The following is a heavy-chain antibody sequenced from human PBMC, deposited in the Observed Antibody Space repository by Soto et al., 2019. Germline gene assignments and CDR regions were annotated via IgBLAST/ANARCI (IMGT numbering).Heavy chain of an antibody. D-gene: IGHD1-1*01. CDR1: GGSVSSSSNYY. J-gene: IGHJ3*02. CDR3: ARVERGTATTVVDAFDI. Sequence: QVQLQQWGAGLLKPSETLSLTCAVYGGSVSSSSNYYWGWIRQPPGKGLEWIGEMSHSGGTHFNPSLKSRVTISVDTSKNQFSLKMSSVTAADTALYYCARVERGTATTVVDAFDIWGPGTMVTVSS. CDR2: MSHSGGT. V-gene: IGHV4-34*01.